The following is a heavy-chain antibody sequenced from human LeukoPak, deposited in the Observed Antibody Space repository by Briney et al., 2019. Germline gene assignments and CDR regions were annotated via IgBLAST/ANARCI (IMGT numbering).Heavy chain of an antibody. V-gene: IGHV3-7*01. CDR3: ARDRAPYCGGDCYPYYFDY. CDR2: IKQDGSEK. D-gene: IGHD2-21*02. Sequence: GGSLRLSCAASGFTFSSYWMSWVRQAPGKGLEWVANIKQDGSEKYYVDSVKGRFTISRDNAKNSLYLRMNSLRAEDTAVYYCARDRAPYCGGDCYPYYFDYWGQGTLVTVSS. CDR1: GFTFSSYW. J-gene: IGHJ4*02.